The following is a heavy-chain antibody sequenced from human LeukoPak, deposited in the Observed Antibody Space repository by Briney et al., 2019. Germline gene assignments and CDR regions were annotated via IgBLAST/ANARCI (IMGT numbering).Heavy chain of an antibody. CDR3: ARGILYYCSGGSCYSGHYFDY. CDR1: GGSISSGSYY. J-gene: IGHJ4*02. CDR2: IYTTGLT. Sequence: SQPLSLTCTVSGGSISSGSYYWSWIRQPAGKGLEWIGRIYTTGLTNYNPSLKSRVTISVDTSKNQFSLKLSSVTAADTAVYHCARGILYYCSGGSCYSGHYFDYWGQGTLVTVSS. D-gene: IGHD2-15*01. V-gene: IGHV4-61*02.